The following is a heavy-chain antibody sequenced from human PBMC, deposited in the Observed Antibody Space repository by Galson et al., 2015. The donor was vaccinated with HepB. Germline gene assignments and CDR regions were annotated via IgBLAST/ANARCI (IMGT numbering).Heavy chain of an antibody. D-gene: IGHD5-24*01. CDR3: AKMGDGYNFAWFDP. CDR1: GFTSSSYG. J-gene: IGHJ5*02. V-gene: IGHV3-23*01. Sequence: SPRFSCAASGFTSSSYGMSWVRQAPGKGLEWVSAIGRSGGSTYYADSVKGRFTISRDNSKNTLYLQMNSLRAEDTAVYYCAKMGDGYNFAWFDPWGQGTLITVSS. CDR2: IGRSGGST.